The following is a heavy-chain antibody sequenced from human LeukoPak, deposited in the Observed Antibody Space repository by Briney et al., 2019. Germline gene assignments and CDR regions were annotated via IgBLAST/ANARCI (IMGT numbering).Heavy chain of an antibody. CDR1: GFTFSSYS. Sequence: GGSLRLSCAASGFTFSSYSMNWVRQAPGTGLEGISYITTRSSAIYLADSVKGRFTISRDNAKNSLYLHMNILRDEDTAVYYCVRDRCFAFDIWGQGTTVTVSS. D-gene: IGHD4/OR15-4a*01. J-gene: IGHJ3*02. CDR3: VRDRCFAFDI. V-gene: IGHV3-48*02. CDR2: ITTRSSAI.